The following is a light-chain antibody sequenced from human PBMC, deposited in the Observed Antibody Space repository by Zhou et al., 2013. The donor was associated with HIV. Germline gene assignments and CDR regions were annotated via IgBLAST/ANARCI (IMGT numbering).Light chain of an antibody. Sequence: EIVLTQSPGTLSLSPGERATLSCRASQSVTRDFLAWYQQRPGQPPRLLIYDASTRATGVPVRFSGSGSGTEFTLTIAGLQSEDVAVYYCQQYNRWPPLTFGGGTQVEIK. CDR1: QSVTRD. J-gene: IGKJ4*01. CDR2: DAS. CDR3: QQYNRWPPLT. V-gene: IGKV3-15*01.